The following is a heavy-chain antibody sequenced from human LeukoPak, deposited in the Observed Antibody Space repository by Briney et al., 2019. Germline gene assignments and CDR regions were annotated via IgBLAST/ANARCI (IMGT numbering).Heavy chain of an antibody. Sequence: PSHTLSLTCTVSVGSISSGDYYWSWIRQPPGKGLEWNGYIYYSGSPYYNPSLKSRVTISVDTSKNQFSLKLSSVTAADTVVYYCARAGYGAYFDYWGQGTLVTVSS. CDR1: VGSISSGDYY. CDR3: ARAGYGAYFDY. V-gene: IGHV4-30-4*08. D-gene: IGHD5-18*01. CDR2: IYYSGSP. J-gene: IGHJ4*02.